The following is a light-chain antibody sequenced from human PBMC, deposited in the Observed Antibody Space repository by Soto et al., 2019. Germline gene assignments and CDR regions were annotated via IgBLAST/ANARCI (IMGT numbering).Light chain of an antibody. J-gene: IGLJ2*01. CDR3: GADHGSGCNFVYVV. Sequence: QAVVTQPPSASASLGASVTLTCTLSSGYSNYKVDWYQQRPGKGPRFVMRVGTGGIVGSKGDGIPDRFSVLGSGLNRYLTIKNIQEEDESDYHCGADHGSGCNFVYVVFGGGTKVTVL. CDR2: VGTGGIVG. V-gene: IGLV9-49*01. CDR1: SGYSNYK.